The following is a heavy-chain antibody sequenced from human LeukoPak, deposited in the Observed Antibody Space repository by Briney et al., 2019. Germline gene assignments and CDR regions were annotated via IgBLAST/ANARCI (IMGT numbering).Heavy chain of an antibody. V-gene: IGHV3-30*04. CDR3: ARPSGYSGYDTFDY. CDR2: ISYDGSNK. J-gene: IGHJ4*02. Sequence: PGRSLRLSCAASGFTFSSYAMHWVRQAPGKGLEWVAVISYDGSNKYYANSVKGRFTISRDNSKNTLYLQVNSLRAEDTAVYYCARPSGYSGYDTFDYWGQGTLVTVSS. D-gene: IGHD5-12*01. CDR1: GFTFSSYA.